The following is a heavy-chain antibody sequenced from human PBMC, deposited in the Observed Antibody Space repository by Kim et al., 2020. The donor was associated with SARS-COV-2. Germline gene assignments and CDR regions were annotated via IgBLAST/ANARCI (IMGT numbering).Heavy chain of an antibody. CDR1: GFSFSSNY. CDR2: IYSGGST. V-gene: IGHV3-53*01. Sequence: GGSLRLSCAASGFSFSSNYMSWVRQAPGKGLEWVSVIYSGGSTYYADSVKGRFTISRDNAKNTLYLQMNSLRAEDTAVYYCARGANEIAAAGDFDYWGQGTLVTVSS. D-gene: IGHD6-13*01. CDR3: ARGANEIAAAGDFDY. J-gene: IGHJ4*02.